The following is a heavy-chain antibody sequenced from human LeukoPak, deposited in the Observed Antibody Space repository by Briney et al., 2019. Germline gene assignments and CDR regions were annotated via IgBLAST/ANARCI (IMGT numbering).Heavy chain of an antibody. CDR2: IIPIFGTA. Sequence: GASVKVSCKASGGTFSSYAISWVRQAPGQGLEWMGGIIPIFGTANYAQKFQGRVTITADKSTSTAYMELMSLTSDDTAVYYCARIDRPIRATYYYPTWTSGAKGPRSPSP. D-gene: IGHD1-14*01. V-gene: IGHV1-69*06. CDR3: ARIDRPIRATYYYPTWTS. J-gene: IGHJ6*03. CDR1: GGTFSSYA.